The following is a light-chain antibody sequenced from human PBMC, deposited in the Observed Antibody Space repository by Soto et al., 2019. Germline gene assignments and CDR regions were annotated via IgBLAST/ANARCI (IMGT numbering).Light chain of an antibody. J-gene: IGKJ4*01. Sequence: EIVMTQSPATLSLSPGETATLSCRASQSVHSNLAWFQQHPGQAPRLLIYGASSRATGIPVWFSGSGSGTEFTLTISSLQPEDFAVYYCQQYTDWPWGTFGGGTKVDIK. CDR2: GAS. CDR3: QQYTDWPWGT. V-gene: IGKV3-15*01. CDR1: QSVHSN.